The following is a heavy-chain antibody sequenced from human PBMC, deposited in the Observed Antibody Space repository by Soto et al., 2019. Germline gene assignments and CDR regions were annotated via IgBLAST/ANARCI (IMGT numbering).Heavy chain of an antibody. CDR1: GFTFSSYT. CDR3: AKDLRPDGVWDFDY. J-gene: IGHJ4*02. Sequence: GGALRLSCAASGFTFSSYTMNWVRQAPGKGLEWVSGINSGGRTYYADSVKGRFTISRDDSKNTLYLQIISLRAEDTAVYYCAKDLRPDGVWDFDYWGQGTLVTVSS. CDR2: INSGGRT. V-gene: IGHV3-23*01. D-gene: IGHD4-17*01.